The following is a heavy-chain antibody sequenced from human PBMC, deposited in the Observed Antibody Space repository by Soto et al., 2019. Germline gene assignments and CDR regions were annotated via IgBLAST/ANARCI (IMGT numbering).Heavy chain of an antibody. D-gene: IGHD3-10*01. J-gene: IGHJ6*02. CDR1: GGSFSGYY. V-gene: IGHV4-34*01. Sequence: SETLSLTCAVYGGSFSGYYWSWIRQPPGKGLEWIGEINHSGSTNYNPSLKSRVTISVDTSKNQFSLKLSSVTAADTAVYYCARDYPSFRPSRYYYGSGSYPYGMDVWGQGTTVTVSS. CDR2: INHSGST. CDR3: ARDYPSFRPSRYYYGSGSYPYGMDV.